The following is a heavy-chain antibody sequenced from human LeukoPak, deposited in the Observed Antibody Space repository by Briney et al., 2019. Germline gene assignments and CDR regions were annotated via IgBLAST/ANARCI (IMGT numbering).Heavy chain of an antibody. D-gene: IGHD6-19*01. J-gene: IGHJ4*02. Sequence: GGSLRLSCAASGFTFSSYWMSWVRQAPGKGLEWLANIKQDGSEKYYVDSVKGRFTISRDNAKNSLYLQMNSLRAEDTAVYYCARSAVAGTGALDYWGQGTLVTVSS. CDR2: IKQDGSEK. CDR1: GFTFSSYW. V-gene: IGHV3-7*01. CDR3: ARSAVAGTGALDY.